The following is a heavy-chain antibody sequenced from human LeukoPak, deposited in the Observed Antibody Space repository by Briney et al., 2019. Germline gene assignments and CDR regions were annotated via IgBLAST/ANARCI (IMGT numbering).Heavy chain of an antibody. CDR3: ASRLWWLPFDY. J-gene: IGHJ4*02. CDR1: GGSFSGYY. D-gene: IGHD4/OR15-4a*01. CDR2: INHSGST. Sequence: SETLSLTCAVYGGSFSGYYWSWIRQPPGKGLEWIGEINHSGSTNYNPSLKSRVTISVDTSKNQFSLKLSSVTAADTAVYYCASRLWWLPFDYWGQGTLVTVSS. V-gene: IGHV4-34*01.